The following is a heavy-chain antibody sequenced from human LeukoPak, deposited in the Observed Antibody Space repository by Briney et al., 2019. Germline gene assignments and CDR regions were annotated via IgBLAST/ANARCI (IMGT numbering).Heavy chain of an antibody. V-gene: IGHV3-21*04. Sequence: GGSLRLSCAASGFTFNTYTMNWVRQAPGKGLEWVSSISTSSSYIYYADSVKGRFTISRANAKYSLYLQMNSLRAEDTAVYYCANNYYDSSGYYYPFDYWGQGTLVTVSS. D-gene: IGHD3-22*01. CDR2: ISTSSSYI. J-gene: IGHJ4*02. CDR3: ANNYYDSSGYYYPFDY. CDR1: GFTFNTYT.